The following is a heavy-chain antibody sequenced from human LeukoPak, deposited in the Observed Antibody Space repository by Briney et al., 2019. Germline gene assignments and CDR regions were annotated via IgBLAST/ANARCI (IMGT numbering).Heavy chain of an antibody. CDR2: IAWSGDI. D-gene: IGHD3-22*01. CDR1: GFSVSRFS. Sequence: PGGSLRLSCAVSGFSVSRFSMNWVRQAPGKGLEWVSHIAWSGDIFYSDSVKGRFTISRDSAKSSLYLQMNSLKTEDTAVYYCTRPSYDSSVSGVVYWGQGTLVTVSS. J-gene: IGHJ4*02. CDR3: TRPSYDSSVSGVVY. V-gene: IGHV3-48*01.